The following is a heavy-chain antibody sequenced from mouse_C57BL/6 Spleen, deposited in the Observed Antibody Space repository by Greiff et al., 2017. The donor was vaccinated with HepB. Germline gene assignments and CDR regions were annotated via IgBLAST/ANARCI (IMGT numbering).Heavy chain of an antibody. Sequence: VQLQQSGPELVKPGASVKIPCKASGYTFTDYNMDWVKQSHGKSLEWIGDINPNNGGTIYNQKFKGKATLTVDKSSSTAYMELRSLTSEDTAVYYCARDRYDYEAMDYWGQGTSVTVSS. CDR3: ARDRYDYEAMDY. D-gene: IGHD1-1*02. V-gene: IGHV1-18*01. J-gene: IGHJ4*01. CDR2: INPNNGGT. CDR1: GYTFTDYN.